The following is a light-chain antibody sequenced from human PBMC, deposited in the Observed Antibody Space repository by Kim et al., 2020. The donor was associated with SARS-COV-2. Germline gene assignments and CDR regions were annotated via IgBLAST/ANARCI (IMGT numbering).Light chain of an antibody. CDR3: QQYGNSPTT. Sequence: PAEGATPSCSASQRVSPWYLAWYQQRLGQAPRRLISGSSNRATGIPDRFSGSGSGTDFTLTISRLEPEDFAVYYCQQYGNSPTTFGQGTKVDIK. V-gene: IGKV3-20*01. CDR2: GSS. CDR1: QRVSPWY. J-gene: IGKJ1*01.